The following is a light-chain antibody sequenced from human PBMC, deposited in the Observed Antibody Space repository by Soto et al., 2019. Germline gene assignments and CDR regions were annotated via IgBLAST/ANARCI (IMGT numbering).Light chain of an antibody. J-gene: IGKJ4*01. CDR3: HQYYSVPLT. Sequence: DIVMTQSPDSLAVSLGERATINCNSSQSVLYSSNNKNYLAWYQQKPGQPPKLLIYWASTRESGVPDRFSGSGSGTDFTLTISSLQAEDVAVYYCHQYYSVPLTFGGGTKVDIK. CDR2: WAS. V-gene: IGKV4-1*01. CDR1: QSVLYSSNNKNY.